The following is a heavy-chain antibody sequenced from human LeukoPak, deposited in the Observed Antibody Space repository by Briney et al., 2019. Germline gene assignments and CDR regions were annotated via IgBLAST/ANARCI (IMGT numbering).Heavy chain of an antibody. CDR1: GGSITSYY. D-gene: IGHD3-22*01. CDR3: ARHTYYYDSNGYYYFDY. Sequence: SETLSLTCTVSGGSITSYYWSWIRQPPGKGLEWIGHTYHSESTNYNPSLKSRVTISIDTSKNQFSLKLSSVTAADTAVYYCARHTYYYDSNGYYYFDYWGQGILVTVSS. CDR2: TYHSEST. J-gene: IGHJ4*03. V-gene: IGHV4-59*08.